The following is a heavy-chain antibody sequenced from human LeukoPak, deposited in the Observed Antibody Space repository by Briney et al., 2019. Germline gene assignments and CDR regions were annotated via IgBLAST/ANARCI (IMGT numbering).Heavy chain of an antibody. CDR2: MNPNSGNT. D-gene: IGHD3-22*01. J-gene: IGHJ1*01. Sequence: GASVKVSCKASGYTFTSYDINWVRQATGQGLEWMGWMNPNSGNTGYAQKFLGRVTMTRNTSISTAYMELSSLRPEDTAVYYCARGSRSGYYLNWYFQHWGQGTLVTVSS. CDR1: GYTFTSYD. V-gene: IGHV1-8*01. CDR3: ARGSRSGYYLNWYFQH.